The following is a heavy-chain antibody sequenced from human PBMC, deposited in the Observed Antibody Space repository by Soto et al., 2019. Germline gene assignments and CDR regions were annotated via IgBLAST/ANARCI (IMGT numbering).Heavy chain of an antibody. V-gene: IGHV3-30*18. CDR3: AKEGRYCISTSCYHWFDP. D-gene: IGHD2-2*01. CDR2: ISYDGSNK. Sequence: QVQLVESGGGVVQPGRSLRLSCAASGFTFSSYGMHWVRQAPGKGLEWVAVISYDGSNKYYADSVKGRFTISRDNSKNTLYLQMNSLRAEDTAVYYCAKEGRYCISTSCYHWFDPWGQGTLVTVSS. CDR1: GFTFSSYG. J-gene: IGHJ5*02.